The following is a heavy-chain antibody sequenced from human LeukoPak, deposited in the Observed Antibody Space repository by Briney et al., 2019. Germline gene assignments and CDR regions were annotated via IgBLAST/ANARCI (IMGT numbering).Heavy chain of an antibody. CDR2: ISSRNTYT. D-gene: IGHD1-26*01. V-gene: IGHV3-11*05. Sequence: GGSLRLSCATSGFIFSDYDMSWIRQSPGKGLEWLSYISSRNTYTNYADSVKGRFTISRDNAKNLLYLQMSGLRVDDTALYYCARDRVGPNTLNAYDIWGQGTMVTVSS. CDR1: GFIFSDYD. J-gene: IGHJ3*02. CDR3: ARDRVGPNTLNAYDI.